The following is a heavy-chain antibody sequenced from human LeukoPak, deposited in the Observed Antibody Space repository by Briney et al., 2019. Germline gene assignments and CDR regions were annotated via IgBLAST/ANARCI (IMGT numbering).Heavy chain of an antibody. CDR3: ARAHDYYDSSGYPYWYFDL. J-gene: IGHJ2*01. CDR1: GGSITTYY. CDR2: IYYSGST. D-gene: IGHD3-22*01. V-gene: IGHV4-59*01. Sequence: PSETLSLTCTVSGGSITTYYGTWIRQSPGKGLEWVGYIYYSGSTTYNPSLKSRVTISVDTSKNQFSLKLSSVTAADTAVYYCARAHDYYDSSGYPYWYFDLWGRGTLVTVSS.